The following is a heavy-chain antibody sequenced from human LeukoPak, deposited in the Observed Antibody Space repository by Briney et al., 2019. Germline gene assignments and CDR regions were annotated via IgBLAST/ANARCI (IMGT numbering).Heavy chain of an antibody. CDR2: IKNDGSEK. CDR3: ATDRGWRTSGYYLYYFEY. Sequence: GGSLRLSCAASGFVFRNYFMSWVRQAPGKGLEWVASIKNDGSEKYYVDSVRGRYTISRDNTKNSLYLQMSSLRAEDTAVYYCATDRGWRTSGYYLYYFEYWGQGTLVTFSS. D-gene: IGHD3-3*01. CDR1: GFVFRNYF. J-gene: IGHJ4*02. V-gene: IGHV3-7*01.